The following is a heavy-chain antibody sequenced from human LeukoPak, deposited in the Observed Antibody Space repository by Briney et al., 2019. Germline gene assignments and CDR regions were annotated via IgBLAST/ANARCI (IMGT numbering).Heavy chain of an antibody. D-gene: IGHD3-10*01. CDR3: ARGGPYYYGSGSYQNWFDP. J-gene: IGHJ5*02. V-gene: IGHV3-21*01. Sequence: PGGSLRLSCAASGFTFSSYSMNWVRQAPGKGLEWVSSISSSSSYIYYADSVKGRFTISRDNAKNSLYLQKNSLRAEDTAVYYCARGGPYYYGSGSYQNWFDPWGQGTLVTVSS. CDR2: ISSSSSYI. CDR1: GFTFSSYS.